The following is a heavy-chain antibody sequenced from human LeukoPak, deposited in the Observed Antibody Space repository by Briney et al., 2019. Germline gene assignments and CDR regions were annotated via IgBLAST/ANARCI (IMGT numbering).Heavy chain of an antibody. V-gene: IGHV6-1*01. CDR1: GDSVSSNSAA. D-gene: IGHD4-23*01. J-gene: IGHJ2*01. CDR2: TYYRSKWYN. Sequence: SQTLSLTCAISGDSVSSNSAAWNWIRQSPSRGLEWLGRTYYRSKWYNDYAVSVKSPIIINPDTSKNQFSLQLNSVTPEATAVYYCARDGGNSGWYFDLWGRGNLVTVSS. CDR3: ARDGGNSGWYFDL.